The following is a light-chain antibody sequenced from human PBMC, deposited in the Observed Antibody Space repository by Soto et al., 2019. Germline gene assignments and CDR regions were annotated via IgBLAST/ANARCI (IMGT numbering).Light chain of an antibody. Sequence: QSALTQPASVSGSPGQSITISCTGTSSDVGGYNYVSWYQQHPGKDPKLMIYEVSNRPSGVSNRFSGSKSGNTASLTISGLQAEDAADYYCSSYTSSSTRVFGGGTKLTVL. V-gene: IGLV2-14*01. CDR3: SSYTSSSTRV. CDR1: SSDVGGYNY. J-gene: IGLJ3*02. CDR2: EVS.